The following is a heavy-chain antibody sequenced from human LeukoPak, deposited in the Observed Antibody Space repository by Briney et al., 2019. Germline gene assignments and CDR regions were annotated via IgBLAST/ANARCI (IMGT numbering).Heavy chain of an antibody. D-gene: IGHD3-22*01. CDR1: GYSFTSYW. CDR2: IYPGDSDT. Sequence: GESLKISCKGSGYSFTSYWIGWVRQMPGKGLEWMGIIYPGDSDTRYSPSFQGQVAISADKSISTAYLQWSSLKASDTAMYYCARANYYDSSGYYYGDAFDIWGQGTMVTVSS. CDR3: ARANYYDSSGYYYGDAFDI. V-gene: IGHV5-51*01. J-gene: IGHJ3*02.